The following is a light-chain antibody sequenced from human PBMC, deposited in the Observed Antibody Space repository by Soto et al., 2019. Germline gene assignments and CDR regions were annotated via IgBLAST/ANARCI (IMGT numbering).Light chain of an antibody. J-gene: IGLJ3*02. V-gene: IGLV2-23*01. CDR3: CSYAGSSTWV. CDR1: TSDVGSYNL. CDR2: EGS. Sequence: QSALTQPASVSGSPGQSITFSCTGTTSDVGSYNLVSWYQQHPGKAPKLMIYEGSKRPSGVSNRFSGSKSGNTASLTISGLQAEDGDHYYCCSYAGSSTWVFGGGTKLTVL.